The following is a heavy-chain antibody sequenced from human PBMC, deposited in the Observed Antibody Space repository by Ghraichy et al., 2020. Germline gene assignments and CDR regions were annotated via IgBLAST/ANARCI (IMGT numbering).Heavy chain of an antibody. J-gene: IGHJ4*02. D-gene: IGHD3-22*01. Sequence: SETLSLTCTVSGGSISSSSYYWGWIRQPPGKGLEWIGSIYYSGSTYYNPSLKSRVTISVDTSKNQFSLKLSSVTAADTAVYYCAREDYYYDSSGYSRLFDYWGQGTLVTVSS. CDR1: GGSISSSSYY. CDR3: AREDYYYDSSGYSRLFDY. CDR2: IYYSGST. V-gene: IGHV4-39*07.